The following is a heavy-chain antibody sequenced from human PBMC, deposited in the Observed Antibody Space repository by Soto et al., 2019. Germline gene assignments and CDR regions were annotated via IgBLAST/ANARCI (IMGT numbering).Heavy chain of an antibody. CDR2: TYYRSKGYN. J-gene: IGHJ4*02. V-gene: IGHV6-1*01. CDR1: GDSVYSNRSA. D-gene: IGHD3-10*01. Sequence: QTLALTTGITGDSVYSNRSAWNCIRQSPARGLEWLGRTYYRSKGYNDYALSVKSRIDISPDTFKNQVCLQLNSVTPEDTAVHSCARRGGIAGRFDYWGQGTLVTV. CDR3: ARRGGIAGRFDY.